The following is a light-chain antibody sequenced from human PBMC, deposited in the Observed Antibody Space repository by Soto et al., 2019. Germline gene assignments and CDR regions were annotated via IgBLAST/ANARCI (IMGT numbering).Light chain of an antibody. CDR3: CLYAGGRTYV. V-gene: IGLV2-14*01. J-gene: IGLJ1*01. CDR1: SSDIGAYDY. Sequence: QSALTQPASLSGSPGQSITISCTGTSSDIGAYDYVSWFQQHPGKAPKLMTSEVNNRPSGVSNRFSGSKSGNTAYLTISGLQVEDEAEYFCCLYAGGRTYVFGTGTKVTVL. CDR2: EVN.